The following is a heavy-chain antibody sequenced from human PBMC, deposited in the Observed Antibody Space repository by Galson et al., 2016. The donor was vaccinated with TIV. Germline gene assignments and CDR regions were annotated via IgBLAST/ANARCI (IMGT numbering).Heavy chain of an antibody. J-gene: IGHJ4*02. Sequence: SLRLSCAASGFIFSNAWMSWVRQAPGKGPEWAGRIKSNFDGGTTDYAAPVKGRFTISRHDSKNTLFLQMNRLKTEDTAVYYCTTELGYCSGGYCYYFDYWGQGTLVTVSS. CDR2: IKSNFDGGTT. D-gene: IGHD2-15*01. V-gene: IGHV3-15*01. CDR3: TTELGYCSGGYCYYFDY. CDR1: GFIFSNAW.